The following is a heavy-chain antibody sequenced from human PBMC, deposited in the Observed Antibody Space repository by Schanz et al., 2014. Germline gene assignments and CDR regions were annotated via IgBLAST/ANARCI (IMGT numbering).Heavy chain of an antibody. CDR3: ARLVGPSFYYGMDV. D-gene: IGHD2-15*01. Sequence: QVQLQESGPGLVKPSQTLSLTCTVSGGSISSGGYYWSWIRQHPGKGLEWIGYIYDSGNTYYNPSLKSRVTMSIDTSENQFSLNLRSVTGADTAVYYCARLVGPSFYYGMDVWGQGTTVNDSS. J-gene: IGHJ6*02. CDR1: GGSISSGGYY. CDR2: IYDSGNT. V-gene: IGHV4-31*03.